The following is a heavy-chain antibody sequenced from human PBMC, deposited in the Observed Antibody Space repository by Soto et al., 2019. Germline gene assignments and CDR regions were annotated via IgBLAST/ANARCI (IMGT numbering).Heavy chain of an antibody. CDR1: GYTFTSYA. Sequence: GASVKVSGKASGYTFTSYAMHWVRQAPGQRLEWMGWINAGNGNTKYSQKFQGRVTITRDTSASTAYMELSSLRSEDTAVYYCARDVVRITMVRGATNQAYYYYYGMDVWGQGTTVTVS. CDR2: INAGNGNT. V-gene: IGHV1-3*01. D-gene: IGHD3-10*01. J-gene: IGHJ6*02. CDR3: ARDVVRITMVRGATNQAYYYYYGMDV.